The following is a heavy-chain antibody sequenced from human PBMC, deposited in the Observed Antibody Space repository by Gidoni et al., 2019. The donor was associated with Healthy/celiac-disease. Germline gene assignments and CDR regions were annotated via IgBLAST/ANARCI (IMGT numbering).Heavy chain of an antibody. Sequence: EVQLLESGGGLVQPGGSLRLSCAASGFTFSSYAMGGVRQAPGKGLGRVAAMSGSGGSTDYAESVKGRFTISRDNSKNTLYLQMNSLRAEDTAVYYCAKAEMRNYYDSSGPPVGYWGQGTLVTVSS. V-gene: IGHV3-23*01. CDR3: AKAEMRNYYDSSGPPVGY. D-gene: IGHD3-22*01. CDR2: MSGSGGST. CDR1: GFTFSSYA. J-gene: IGHJ4*02.